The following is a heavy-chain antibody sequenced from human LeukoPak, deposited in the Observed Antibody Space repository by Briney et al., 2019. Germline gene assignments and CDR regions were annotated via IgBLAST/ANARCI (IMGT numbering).Heavy chain of an antibody. Sequence: GGSLRLSCAASGFTFSDYGMSWVRQAPGKGLEWVSTIGGRGGSTYYADSVKGRFTISRDNSKNTLYLQMNSLRAEDAAVYYCAKAPVTSCRGAFCYPFDYWGQGTLVTVSS. J-gene: IGHJ4*02. V-gene: IGHV3-23*01. CDR1: GFTFSDYG. CDR2: IGGRGGST. CDR3: AKAPVTSCRGAFCYPFDY. D-gene: IGHD2-15*01.